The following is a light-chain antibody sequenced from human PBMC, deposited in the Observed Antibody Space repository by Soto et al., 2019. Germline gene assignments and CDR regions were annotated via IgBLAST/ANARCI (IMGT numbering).Light chain of an antibody. CDR2: DVS. CDR1: SSDVGGYNY. V-gene: IGLV2-14*01. Sequence: QSALTQPACVSGSPGQSITISCTGTSSDVGGYNYVSWYQQHPGKAPKLMIYDVSNRPSGVSNRFSGSKSGNTASLTISGLQAEDEADYYCSSYTSSSTVVFVGGTKLTAL. CDR3: SSYTSSSTVV. J-gene: IGLJ2*01.